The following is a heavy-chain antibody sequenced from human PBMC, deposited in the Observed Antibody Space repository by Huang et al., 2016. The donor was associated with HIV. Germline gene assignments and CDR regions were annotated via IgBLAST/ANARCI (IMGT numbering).Heavy chain of an antibody. Sequence: QVQLQESGPGLVKPSETLSLICTVSGGSISSHYWSWIRQSPGKGLEWIGSIYYSGSTNYNPSLKRRVTTSVDTSKKHFSLRLTSVSAADTAVYYCAREGLYYYDGSGGYFDIWGRGTLVTVSS. D-gene: IGHD3-22*01. CDR2: IYYSGST. CDR3: AREGLYYYDGSGGYFDI. CDR1: GGSISSHY. J-gene: IGHJ2*01. V-gene: IGHV4-59*11.